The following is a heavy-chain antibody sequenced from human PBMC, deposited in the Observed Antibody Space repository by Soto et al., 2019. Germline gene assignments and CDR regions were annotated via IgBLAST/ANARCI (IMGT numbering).Heavy chain of an antibody. V-gene: IGHV3-30*03. Sequence: PGGSLRLSCAASGFTFSSYGMHWVRQAPGKGLEWVAVISYDGSNKYYADSVKGRFTISRDNSKNTLYLQMNSLRAEDTAVYYCARVCGGDCHYGMDVWGQGTTVTVSS. J-gene: IGHJ6*02. CDR3: ARVCGGDCHYGMDV. CDR2: ISYDGSNK. D-gene: IGHD2-21*02. CDR1: GFTFSSYG.